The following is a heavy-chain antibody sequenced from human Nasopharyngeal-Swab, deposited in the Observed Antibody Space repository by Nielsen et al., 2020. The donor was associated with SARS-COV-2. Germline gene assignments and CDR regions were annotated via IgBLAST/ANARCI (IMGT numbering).Heavy chain of an antibody. J-gene: IGHJ4*02. CDR3: TRCGGGCYSGRDY. Sequence: GESLKISCAASGFTFSDSAIHWVRQASGKGLEWVGRIRSKGNNYATAYAASVKGRFIIFRDDPTNTAYLQMNSLKTEDTDVYYCTRCGGGCYSGRDYWGQGTLVTVSS. D-gene: IGHD2-21*02. CDR2: IRSKGNNYAT. CDR1: GFTFSDSA. V-gene: IGHV3-73*01.